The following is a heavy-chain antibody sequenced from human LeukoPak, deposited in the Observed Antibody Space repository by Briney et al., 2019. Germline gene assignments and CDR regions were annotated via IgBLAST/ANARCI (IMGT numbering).Heavy chain of an antibody. J-gene: IGHJ4*02. CDR1: GFTFSSYA. V-gene: IGHV3-30-3*01. Sequence: GGSLRLSCAASGFTFSSYAMHWVRQAPGKGLEWVAVISYDGSNKYYADSVKGRFTISRDNSKNTLYLQMNSLRAEDTAVYYCARDALDYWGQGTLVTVSS. CDR3: ARDALDY. CDR2: ISYDGSNK.